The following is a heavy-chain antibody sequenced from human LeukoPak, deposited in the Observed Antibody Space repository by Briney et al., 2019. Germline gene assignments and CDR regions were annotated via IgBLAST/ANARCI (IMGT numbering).Heavy chain of an antibody. V-gene: IGHV3-11*05. CDR2: ISSSSSYT. CDR1: GSTFSDYY. Sequence: GGSLRLSCAASGSTFSDYYMSWIRQAPGKGLEWVSYISSSSSYTDYADSVKGRFTISRDNAKNSLNLQMNSLRAEDTAVYYCARDSGYSGYSDYWGQGTLVTVSS. J-gene: IGHJ4*02. D-gene: IGHD5-12*01. CDR3: ARDSGYSGYSDY.